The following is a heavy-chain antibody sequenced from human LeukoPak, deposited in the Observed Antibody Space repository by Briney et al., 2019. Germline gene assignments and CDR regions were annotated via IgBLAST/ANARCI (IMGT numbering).Heavy chain of an antibody. V-gene: IGHV3-23*01. CDR2: ISGSGGST. J-gene: IGHJ3*02. CDR1: GFTFSGYG. D-gene: IGHD3-3*01. Sequence: GGSLRLSCVASGFTFSGYGMSWVRQAPGKGLEWVSVISGSGGSTYYADSVKGRFTISRDNSKNTLYLQMNSLRAEDTAVYYCAANYDFWSGYDIWGQGTMVTVSS. CDR3: AANYDFWSGYDI.